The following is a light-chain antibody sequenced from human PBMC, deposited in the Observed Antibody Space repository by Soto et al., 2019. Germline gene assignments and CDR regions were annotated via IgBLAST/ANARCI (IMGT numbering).Light chain of an antibody. Sequence: EIRMTQSPGTLSVSPGERATVSCRAAQGVTTNFAWYQQKSGQSPRLLIYDVSNRATGVPARYSGSRSETDFTLTISGLRSQDSAVYFCQQYNNWPFSFGQGTRLEIK. CDR1: QGVTTN. J-gene: IGKJ5*01. V-gene: IGKV3-15*01. CDR2: DVS. CDR3: QQYNNWPFS.